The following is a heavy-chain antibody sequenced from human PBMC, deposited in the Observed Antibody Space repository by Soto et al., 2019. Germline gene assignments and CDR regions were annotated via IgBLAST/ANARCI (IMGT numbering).Heavy chain of an antibody. D-gene: IGHD6-13*01. CDR2: ISHTDRLT. V-gene: IGHV3-48*03. CDR1: GFTFSYYE. CDR3: ARDTGRASADL. J-gene: IGHJ5*02. Sequence: EVQLAESGGDLVQPGRSLRLSCVGSGFTFSYYEMNWVRQAPGKGLERVAFISHTDRLTHYPDSVKGRFTISRDNAQNSLYLEMTSLRVEDTGVYYCARDTGRASADLWGQGTLVTVSS.